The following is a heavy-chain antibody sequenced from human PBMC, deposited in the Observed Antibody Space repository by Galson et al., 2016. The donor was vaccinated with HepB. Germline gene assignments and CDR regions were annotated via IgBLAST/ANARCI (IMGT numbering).Heavy chain of an antibody. Sequence: SLRLSCAASGFTFNRYTMNWVRQAPGKGLEWVAYTSSSSSYIYYADSVKGRFTISRDNAKKSLYLQTNSLRAEDTAVYYCARAPIEVDGMRHYYYGMDVWGQGTTVTVSS. V-gene: IGHV3-21*01. D-gene: IGHD6-13*01. CDR1: GFTFNRYT. CDR3: ARAPIEVDGMRHYYYGMDV. CDR2: TSSSSSYI. J-gene: IGHJ6*02.